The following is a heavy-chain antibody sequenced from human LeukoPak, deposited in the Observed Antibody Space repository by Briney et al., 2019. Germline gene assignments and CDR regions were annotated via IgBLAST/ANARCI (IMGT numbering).Heavy chain of an antibody. Sequence: PSETLSLTCTVSGGAISSYYWSWIRQPPGKGLEWIGYINYSGSTTDNPSPKSRSPISVDTPQNQFSLKLSSVTAADTAVYYCARGYYAYVWGMSYTYYFDYWGQGTLVTVSS. CDR1: GGAISSYY. CDR3: ARGYYAYVWGMSYTYYFDY. D-gene: IGHD3-16*01. CDR2: INYSGST. V-gene: IGHV4-59*01. J-gene: IGHJ4*02.